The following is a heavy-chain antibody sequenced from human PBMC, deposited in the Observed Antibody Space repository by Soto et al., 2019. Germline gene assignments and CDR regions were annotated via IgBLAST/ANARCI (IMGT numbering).Heavy chain of an antibody. CDR1: GGSLSSYC. Sequence: SETLSLTCTVSGGSLSSYCWMWIRQPPGKGLEWLGHTHHSGVANYNPSLKSRITISLDKSKSQFSLSLISVTAADTALYYCAGGSAKKWHYWGQGTLVTVS. D-gene: IGHD2-8*01. J-gene: IGHJ4*02. V-gene: IGHV4-59*12. CDR2: THHSGVA. CDR3: AGGSAKKWHY.